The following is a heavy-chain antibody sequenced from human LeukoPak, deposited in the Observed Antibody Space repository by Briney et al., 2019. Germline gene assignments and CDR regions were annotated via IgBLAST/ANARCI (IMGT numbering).Heavy chain of an antibody. Sequence: ASVKVSCKASGYTFTSYAMHWVRQAPGQRLEWMGWINAGNGNTKYSQKFQGRVTITRDTSASTAYMELSSLRSDDTAVYYCARDPGQYYDILTGYYTPYYSDNWGQGTLVTVSS. J-gene: IGHJ4*02. CDR3: ARDPGQYYDILTGYYTPYYSDN. D-gene: IGHD3-9*01. CDR1: GYTFTSYA. CDR2: INAGNGNT. V-gene: IGHV1-3*01.